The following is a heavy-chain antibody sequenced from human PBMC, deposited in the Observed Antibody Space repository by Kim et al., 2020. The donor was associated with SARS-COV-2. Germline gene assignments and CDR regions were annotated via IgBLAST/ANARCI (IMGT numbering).Heavy chain of an antibody. CDR1: GGSISSYY. Sequence: SETLSLTCTVSGGSISSYYWSWIRQPPGKGLEWIGYIYYSGSTNYNPSLKSRVTISVDTSKNQFSLKLSSVTAADTAVYYCARAAPYYYYGMDVWGQGTTVTVSS. CDR3: ARAAPYYYYGMDV. J-gene: IGHJ6*02. V-gene: IGHV4-59*01. CDR2: IYYSGST.